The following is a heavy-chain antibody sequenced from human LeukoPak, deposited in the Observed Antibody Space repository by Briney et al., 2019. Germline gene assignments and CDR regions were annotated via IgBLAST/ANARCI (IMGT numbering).Heavy chain of an antibody. J-gene: IGHJ4*02. CDR3: ARENVGATTLDY. D-gene: IGHD1-26*01. CDR2: IYSGGST. Sequence: GGSLRLSCAASGCTVSSNYMSWVRLAPGKGLEWVSVIYSGGSTYDADSVMGRFTICRDNSENTLYLQMDSLRTEDTAVYYCARENVGATTLDYWGQGTLVTVSS. V-gene: IGHV3-66*02. CDR1: GCTVSSNY.